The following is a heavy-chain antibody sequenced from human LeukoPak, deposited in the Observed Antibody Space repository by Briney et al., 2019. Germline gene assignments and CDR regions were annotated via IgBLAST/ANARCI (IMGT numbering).Heavy chain of an antibody. J-gene: IGHJ4*02. CDR1: GFTFSSYA. CDR2: LYSTGST. V-gene: IGHV4-39*02. D-gene: IGHD6-19*01. CDR3: ARRQWLVSSNYFDY. Sequence: GSLRLSCAASGFTFSSYAMNWIRQPPGKGPEWIGSLYSTGSTYYNPSLKSRVTISVDTSKNDFSLKLSSVTAADTAIYYCARRQWLVSSNYFDYWGQGSLVTVSS.